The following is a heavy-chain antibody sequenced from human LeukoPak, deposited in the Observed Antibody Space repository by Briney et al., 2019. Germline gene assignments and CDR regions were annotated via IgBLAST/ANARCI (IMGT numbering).Heavy chain of an antibody. J-gene: IGHJ4*02. CDR1: GFTFSRYA. D-gene: IGHD3-16*02. Sequence: PGGSLTLSCAASGFTFSRYAMHWVRQAPGNGLEWVAVISYDGSNKYYADSVKGRFTISRDNSKNTLYLQMNSLRGEDTAVYYCARDYYDYVWGSYRYFDYWGQGIMVSVCS. V-gene: IGHV3-30*04. CDR2: ISYDGSNK. CDR3: ARDYYDYVWGSYRYFDY.